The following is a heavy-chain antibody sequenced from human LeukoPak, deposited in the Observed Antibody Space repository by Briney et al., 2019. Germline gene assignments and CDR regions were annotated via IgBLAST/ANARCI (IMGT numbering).Heavy chain of an antibody. CDR1: GFAFSRYW. V-gene: IGHV3-7*01. Sequence: PGGSLRLSCAASGFAFSRYWMAWVRQAPGKGLEWVANIKQDGSEKYYVDSVKGRFTISRDNAKNSLYLQMNSLRAEDTAVYYCARDKSTSCYEGGSCYPAAFDYWGQGTLVTVSS. CDR2: IKQDGSEK. J-gene: IGHJ4*02. D-gene: IGHD2-2*01. CDR3: ARDKSTSCYEGGSCYPAAFDY.